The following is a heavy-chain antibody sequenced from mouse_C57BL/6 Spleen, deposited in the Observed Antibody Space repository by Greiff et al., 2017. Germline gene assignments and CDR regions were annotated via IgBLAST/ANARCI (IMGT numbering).Heavy chain of an antibody. CDR1: GYTFTSYW. D-gene: IGHD1-1*01. Sequence: QVQLQQPGAELVKPGASVKLSCKASGYTFTSYWMHWVKQRPGRGLEWIGGIDPNSGGTKYNEKFKSKATLTVDKPSSTAYMQLSSLTAEDSAVYYCARATVVAYYFDYWGQGTTLTVSS. V-gene: IGHV1-72*01. CDR2: IDPNSGGT. J-gene: IGHJ2*01. CDR3: ARATVVAYYFDY.